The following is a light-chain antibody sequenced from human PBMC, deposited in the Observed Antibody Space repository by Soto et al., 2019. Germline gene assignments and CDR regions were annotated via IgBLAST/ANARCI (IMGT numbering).Light chain of an antibody. J-gene: IGKJ4*01. CDR2: GAS. CDR3: QPYGSSPLT. Sequence: EIVLTQSPGTLSLSPGERATLSCRASQSVSSSYLAWYQQKPGQAPRLLISGASSRATGIPDRFSGSGSGTDFTLTISRLEPEDFAVYYCQPYGSSPLTFGGGTKVEIK. V-gene: IGKV3-20*01. CDR1: QSVSSSY.